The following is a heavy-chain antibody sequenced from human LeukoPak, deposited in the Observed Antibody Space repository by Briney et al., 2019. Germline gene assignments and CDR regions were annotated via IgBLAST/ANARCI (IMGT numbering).Heavy chain of an antibody. D-gene: IGHD1-1*01. V-gene: IGHV3-23*01. CDR3: VANMYKYMDV. CDR2: ISGNGATT. CDR1: GLTFSTYA. J-gene: IGHJ6*03. Sequence: GGSLRLSSAVSGLTFSTYAMSWVRQAPGRGLEWVSSISGNGATTYYADSVKGRFCISRDNSKKTAFLQMNSLRAEDTAVYYAVANMYKYMDVWGKGTTVTVSS.